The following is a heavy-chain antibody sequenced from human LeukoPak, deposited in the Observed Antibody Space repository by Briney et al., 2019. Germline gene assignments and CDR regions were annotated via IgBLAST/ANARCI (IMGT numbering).Heavy chain of an antibody. CDR2: IYYSGST. V-gene: IGHV4-31*03. Sequence: SETLSLTCTVSGGSISSGGYLWSWIRQHPGKGLEWIGYIYYSGSTYYNPSLKSRVTISVDTSKNQFSLKLSSVTAADTAVYYCARGDGYSYGKGDYWGQGTLVTVSS. CDR1: GGSISSGGYL. D-gene: IGHD5-18*01. CDR3: ARGDGYSYGKGDY. J-gene: IGHJ4*02.